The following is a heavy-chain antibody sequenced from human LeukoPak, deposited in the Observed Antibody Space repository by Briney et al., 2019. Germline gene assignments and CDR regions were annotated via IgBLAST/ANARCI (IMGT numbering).Heavy chain of an antibody. V-gene: IGHV3-13*01. Sequence: TGGSLRLSCAASGFTFSNFDMHWVRQASGKGLEWVSGIGTAGDTYYLGSVKGRFTISRENAKTSLYLQMNSLRAEDTAVYYCARSNWGGYYYYMDVWGKGTTVTVSS. CDR1: GFTFSNFD. CDR2: IGTAGDT. J-gene: IGHJ6*03. D-gene: IGHD7-27*01. CDR3: ARSNWGGYYYYMDV.